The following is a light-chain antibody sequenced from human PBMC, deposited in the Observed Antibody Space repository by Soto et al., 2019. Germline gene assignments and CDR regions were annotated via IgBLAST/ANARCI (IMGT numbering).Light chain of an antibody. CDR2: GAS. J-gene: IGKJ4*01. CDR1: QSVSSSC. CDR3: QQFGSSPLT. Sequence: EIVLTQSPGTLSLSPGERATLSCRASQSVSSSCLAWYLQKPGQAPRLLIYGASSRATGIPDRFRGSGSGTDFTLTISRLEPEDFAVYYCQQFGSSPLTFGGGTKVEI. V-gene: IGKV3-20*01.